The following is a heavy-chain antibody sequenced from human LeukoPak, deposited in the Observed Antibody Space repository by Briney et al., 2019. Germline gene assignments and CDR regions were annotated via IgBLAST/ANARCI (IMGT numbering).Heavy chain of an antibody. CDR2: ISSSSSYI. CDR3: ARDGASFDSSDY. V-gene: IGHV3-21*01. Sequence: PGESLRLSCAASGFTFSSYEMNWVRQAPGKGLEWVSSISSSSSYIYYADSVKGRFTISRDNAKNSLYLQMNSLRAEDTAVYYCARDGASFDSSDYWGQGTLVTVSS. CDR1: GFTFSSYE. D-gene: IGHD3-22*01. J-gene: IGHJ4*02.